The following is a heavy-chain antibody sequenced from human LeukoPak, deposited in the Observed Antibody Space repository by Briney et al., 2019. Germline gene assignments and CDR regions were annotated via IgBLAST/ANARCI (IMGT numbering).Heavy chain of an antibody. CDR2: INHSGST. CDR3: ARVGVRYDILTGYYNGYYFDY. J-gene: IGHJ4*02. V-gene: IGHV4-34*01. D-gene: IGHD3-9*01. Sequence: SETLSLTCAVYSGSFSGYYWSWIRQPPGKGLEWIGEINHSGSTNYNPSLKSRVTISVDTSKNQFSLKLSSVTAADTAVYYCARVGVRYDILTGYYNGYYFDYWGQGTLVTVSS. CDR1: SGSFSGYY.